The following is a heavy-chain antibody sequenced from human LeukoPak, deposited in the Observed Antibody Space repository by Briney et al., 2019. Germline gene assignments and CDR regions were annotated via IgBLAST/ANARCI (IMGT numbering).Heavy chain of an antibody. CDR2: IYHSGST. CDR3: ARGLRFLEWLWYAFDI. CDR1: GCSISSGYY. V-gene: IGHV4-38-2*02. D-gene: IGHD3-3*01. Sequence: SETLSLTCTVSGCSISSGYYWGWIRPPPGKGLEWIGSIYHSGSTYYNPSLKSRVTISVDTSKNQFSLKLSSVTAADTAVYYCARGLRFLEWLWYAFDIWGQGTMVTVSS. J-gene: IGHJ3*02.